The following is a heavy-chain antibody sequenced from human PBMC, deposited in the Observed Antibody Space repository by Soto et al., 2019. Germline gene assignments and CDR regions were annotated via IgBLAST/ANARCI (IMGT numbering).Heavy chain of an antibody. D-gene: IGHD5-12*01. J-gene: IGHJ6*03. CDR1: GGSFSGYY. CDR2: INHSGST. V-gene: IGHV4-34*01. CDR3: ARGRTIVATIFPYHYYYMDV. Sequence: SETLSLTCAVYGGSFSGYYWSWIRQPPGKGLEWIGEINHSGSTNYNPSLKSRVTISVDTSKNQFSLKLSSVTAADTAVYYCARGRTIVATIFPYHYYYMDVWGKGTTVTVSS.